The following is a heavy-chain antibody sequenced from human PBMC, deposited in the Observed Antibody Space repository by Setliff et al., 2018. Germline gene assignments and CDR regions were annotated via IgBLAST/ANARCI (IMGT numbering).Heavy chain of an antibody. D-gene: IGHD2-8*02. CDR1: GGSFSGYY. CDR3: TVYNTGSSKDHY. J-gene: IGHJ4*02. Sequence: SETLSLTCAVYGGSFSGYYWSWIRQPPGKGLEWIGEINHSGSTNYNPSLKSRVTISVDTSKNQFSLKLSSVTAAGTALCYCTVYNTGSSKDHYWGQGTPVTVSS. CDR2: INHSGST. V-gene: IGHV4-34*01.